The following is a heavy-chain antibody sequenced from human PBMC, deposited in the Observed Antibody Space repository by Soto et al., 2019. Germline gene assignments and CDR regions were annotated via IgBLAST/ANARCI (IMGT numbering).Heavy chain of an antibody. CDR3: AKFEGGYNSGSYFDY. Sequence: GGSLRLSCAASGFTFSSYAMSWVRQAPGKGLEWVSAISGSGGSTYYADSVKGRFTITRDNSKNTLYLQMNSLRAEDTAVYYCAKFEGGYNSGSYFDYGGQGTLVTVSS. V-gene: IGHV3-23*01. D-gene: IGHD1-26*01. CDR1: GFTFSSYA. CDR2: ISGSGGST. J-gene: IGHJ4*02.